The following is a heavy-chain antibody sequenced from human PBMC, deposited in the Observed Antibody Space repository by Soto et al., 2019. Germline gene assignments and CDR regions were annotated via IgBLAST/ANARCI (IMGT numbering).Heavy chain of an antibody. CDR3: ARQPYYYDSSGYVYYFDY. CDR1: GYSFTSYW. CDR2: IYPGDSDT. V-gene: IGHV5-51*01. J-gene: IGHJ4*02. Sequence: LGESLKISCKGSGYSFTSYWIGWVRQMPGKGLEWMGIIYPGDSDTRYSPSFQGQVTISADKSISTAYLQWSSLKASDTAMYYCARQPYYYDSSGYVYYFDYWGQGTRVTVSS. D-gene: IGHD3-22*01.